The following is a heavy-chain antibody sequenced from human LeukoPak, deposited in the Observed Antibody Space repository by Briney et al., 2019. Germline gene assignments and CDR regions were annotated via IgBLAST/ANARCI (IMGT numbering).Heavy chain of an antibody. V-gene: IGHV4-34*01. D-gene: IGHD5-12*01. J-gene: IGHJ3*02. CDR1: GGSFSGYY. Sequence: PSETLSLTCAVYGGSFSGYYWSWIRQPPGKGLEWIGEINHSGSTNYNPSLKSRVTISVDTSKNQFSLKLSSVTAADTAVYYCARRPEWLRGAFDIWGQGTMVTVSS. CDR2: INHSGST. CDR3: ARRPEWLRGAFDI.